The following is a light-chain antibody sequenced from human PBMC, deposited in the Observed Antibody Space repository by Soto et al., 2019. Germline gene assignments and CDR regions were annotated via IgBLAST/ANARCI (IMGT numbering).Light chain of an antibody. Sequence: QSALTQPASVSGSPGQSITISCSGSSGDIGGYNFVSWYQHLPGKAPKLIIFEVRCRPSGVSNRFSGSKSGDTASLTISKLLPEDEADYYCSSYTSTGTLIVFGGGTKVTVL. J-gene: IGLJ2*01. V-gene: IGLV2-14*01. CDR2: EVR. CDR3: SSYTSTGTLIV. CDR1: SGDIGGYNF.